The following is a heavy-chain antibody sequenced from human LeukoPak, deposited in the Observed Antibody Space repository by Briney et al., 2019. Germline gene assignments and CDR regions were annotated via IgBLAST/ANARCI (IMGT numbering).Heavy chain of an antibody. Sequence: GGSLRLSCAASGFTVSSNYMSWVRQAPGKGLEWVSVIYSGGSTYYADSVKGRFTISRDNSKNTLYLQMNSLRAEDTAVCYCARGGQQWLVSAFDIWGQGTMVTVSS. CDR2: IYSGGST. CDR3: ARGGQQWLVSAFDI. J-gene: IGHJ3*02. V-gene: IGHV3-53*01. CDR1: GFTVSSNY. D-gene: IGHD6-19*01.